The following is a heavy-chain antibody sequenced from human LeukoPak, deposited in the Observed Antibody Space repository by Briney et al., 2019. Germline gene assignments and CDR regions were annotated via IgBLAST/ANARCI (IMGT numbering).Heavy chain of an antibody. CDR2: IYSGGDT. V-gene: IGHV3-53*01. CDR3: ARGSCSNIRCHDAFDI. J-gene: IGHJ3*02. Sequence: GGSLRLSCAASGLTVSGTYMTWVRQAPGKGLECVSIIYSGGDTYYTDSVKGRFSVSRDNSKNTLYLQMNSLRVDNTAVYYRARGSCSNIRCHDAFDIWGQGTMVTVSS. D-gene: IGHD2-2*01. CDR1: GLTVSGTY.